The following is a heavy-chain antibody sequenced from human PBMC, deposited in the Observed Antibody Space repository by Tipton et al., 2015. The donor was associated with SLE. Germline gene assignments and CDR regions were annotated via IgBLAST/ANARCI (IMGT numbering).Heavy chain of an antibody. CDR2: ISANNGDT. V-gene: IGHV1-18*01. D-gene: IGHD2-2*01. Sequence: QSGAEVKKPGASVKVSCKTSGYTFSIHGINWVRQAPGQGLEWMGWISANNGDTFYTRMLQGRVTMTTDTSTSTAYMELRSLRSDDTAVYYCARKGRQLPLDFWGQGTLVTVSS. CDR1: GYTFSIHG. J-gene: IGHJ4*02. CDR3: ARKGRQLPLDF.